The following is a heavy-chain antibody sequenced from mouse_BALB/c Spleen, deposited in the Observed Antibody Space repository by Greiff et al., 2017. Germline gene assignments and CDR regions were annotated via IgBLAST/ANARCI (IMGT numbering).Heavy chain of an antibody. D-gene: IGHD1-1*01. CDR2: INSNGGST. CDR1: GFTFSSYY. Sequence: EVQLVESGGGLVKLGGSLKLSCAASGFTFSSYYMSWVRQTPEKRLELVAAINSNGGSTYYPDTVKGRFTISRDNAKNTLYLQMSSLKSEDTALYYCARLSSSYGYFDVWGAGTTVTVSS. CDR3: ARLSSSYGYFDV. V-gene: IGHV5-6-2*01. J-gene: IGHJ1*01.